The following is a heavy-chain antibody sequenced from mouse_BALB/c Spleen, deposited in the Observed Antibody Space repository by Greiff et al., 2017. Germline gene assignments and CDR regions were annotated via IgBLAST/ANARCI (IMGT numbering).Heavy chain of an antibody. J-gene: IGHJ4*01. V-gene: IGHV5-6*01. D-gene: IGHD1-1*01. CDR3: ARNYYGSRYYAMDY. CDR1: GFTFSSYG. CDR2: ISSGGSYT. Sequence: EVNLVESGGDLVKPGGSLKLSCAASGFTFSSYGMSWVRQTPDKRLEWVATISSGGSYTYYPDSVKGRFTISRDNAKNTLYLQLSSLKSEDTAMYYCARNYYGSRYYAMDYWGQGTSVTVSS.